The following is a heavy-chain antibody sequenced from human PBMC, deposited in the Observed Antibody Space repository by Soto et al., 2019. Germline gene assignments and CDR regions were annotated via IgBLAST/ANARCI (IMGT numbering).Heavy chain of an antibody. V-gene: IGHV3-23*01. D-gene: IGHD3-3*01. CDR1: GFIFGSHA. J-gene: IGHJ4*02. Sequence: EVQLLESGGDLVPPGGSLRLSCVTSGFIFGSHAMHWVRQAPGRGLEWVAAVNDGGDATYYADSVQGRFTISRTNSEKTLFLEMNSLRVEDTATYYCAKGGDTMFGVVRPNDHWGQGTLVTVSS. CDR3: AKGGDTMFGVVRPNDH. CDR2: VNDGGDAT.